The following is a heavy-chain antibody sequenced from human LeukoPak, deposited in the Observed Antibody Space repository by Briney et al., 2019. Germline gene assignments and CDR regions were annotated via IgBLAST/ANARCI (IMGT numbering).Heavy chain of an antibody. CDR3: ASGREYSGSGSHDDAFDV. CDR1: GCTFTGYH. Sequence: ASVKVSCKASGCTFTGYHIHWVRQDPAHPLEWTGWNNPNSCCTNYPQKFQARVTMTRDTSISTAYMELSRLGSDDTAVYYCASGREYSGSGSHDDAFDVWGQGTMVTVSS. D-gene: IGHD3-10*01. J-gene: IGHJ3*01. V-gene: IGHV1-2*02. CDR2: NNPNSCCT.